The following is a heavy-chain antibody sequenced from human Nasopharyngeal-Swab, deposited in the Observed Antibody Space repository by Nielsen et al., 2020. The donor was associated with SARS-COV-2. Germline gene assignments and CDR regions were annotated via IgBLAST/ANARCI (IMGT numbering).Heavy chain of an antibody. CDR1: GFTFSSYG. V-gene: IGHV3-33*01. J-gene: IGHJ4*02. CDR2: IWYDGSNK. D-gene: IGHD3-22*01. Sequence: EGSLRLSCAASGFTFSSYGMHWVRQAPGKGLEWVAVIWYDGSNKYYADSVKGRFTISRDNSKNTLYLQMNSLRAEDTAVYYCAREWYYYDSSGYSTYFDYWGQGTLVTVSS. CDR3: AREWYYYDSSGYSTYFDY.